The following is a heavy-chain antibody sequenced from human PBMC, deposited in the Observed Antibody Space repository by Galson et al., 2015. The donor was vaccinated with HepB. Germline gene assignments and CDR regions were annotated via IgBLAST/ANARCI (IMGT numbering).Heavy chain of an antibody. J-gene: IGHJ5*02. D-gene: IGHD6-13*01. CDR1: GGSISSYY. CDR3: ARLRTLTRGYSSSWYDGYWFDP. Sequence: ETLSLTCTVSGGSISSYYWSWIRQPPGKGLEWIGYIYYSGSTNYNPSLKSRVTISVDTSKNQFSLKLSSVTAAGTAVYYCARLRTLTRGYSSSWYDGYWFDPWGQGTLVTVSS. CDR2: IYYSGST. V-gene: IGHV4-59*01.